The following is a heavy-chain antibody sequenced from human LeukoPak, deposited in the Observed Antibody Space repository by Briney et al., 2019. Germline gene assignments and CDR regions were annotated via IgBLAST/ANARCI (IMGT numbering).Heavy chain of an antibody. V-gene: IGHV3-33*01. J-gene: IGHJ4*02. Sequence: GRSLRLSCAASGFTFSSYGMHWVRQAPGKGLEWVAVIWYDGSNKYYADSVKGRFTISRDNSKNTLYLQMNSLRAEDTAVYYCARDLGGHVGNVAFDYWGQGTLVTVSS. CDR1: GFTFSSYG. CDR3: ARDLGGHVGNVAFDY. CDR2: IWYDGSNK. D-gene: IGHD4-23*01.